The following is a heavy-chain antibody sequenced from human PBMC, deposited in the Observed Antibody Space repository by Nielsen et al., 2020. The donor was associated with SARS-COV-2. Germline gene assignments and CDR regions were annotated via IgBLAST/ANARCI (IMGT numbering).Heavy chain of an antibody. CDR2: ISAYNGNT. V-gene: IGHV1-18*01. Sequence: ASVKVSCKASGYTFTSYGISWVRQAPGQGLEWMGWISAYNGNTNYAQKLQGRVTMTRNTSISTAYMELSSLRSEDTAVYYCARGLGNWFDPWGQGTLVTVSS. CDR1: GYTFTSYG. J-gene: IGHJ5*02. CDR3: ARGLGNWFDP.